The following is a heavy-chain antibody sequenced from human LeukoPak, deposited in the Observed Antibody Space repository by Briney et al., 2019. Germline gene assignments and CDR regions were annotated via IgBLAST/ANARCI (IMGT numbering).Heavy chain of an antibody. Sequence: ASVKVSCKASGYTFTSNAIHWVRQAPGQRLEWMGWINAGNGNAKYSQKFQGRVTITRDTSASTAYVEVSSLTSEDTAVYYCARGVVSNYYYGMDVWGQGTTVTVSS. J-gene: IGHJ6*02. V-gene: IGHV1-3*01. CDR3: ARGVVSNYYYGMDV. CDR2: INAGNGNA. CDR1: GYTFTSNA. D-gene: IGHD3-3*01.